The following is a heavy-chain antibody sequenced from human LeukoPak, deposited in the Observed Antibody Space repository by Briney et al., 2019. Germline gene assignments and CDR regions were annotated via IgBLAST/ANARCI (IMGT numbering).Heavy chain of an antibody. J-gene: IGHJ3*02. V-gene: IGHV3-21*01. CDR3: STGDYGAFDI. Sequence: GGSLRLSCVASGFTLSSYAMSWVRQAPGKGLQWVSSLGISGDYTWYAGSVKGRFTISRDNAKNSLYLQMNSLRAEDTAVYYCSTGDYGAFDIWGQGTMVTVSS. CDR2: LGISGDYT. CDR1: GFTLSSYA. D-gene: IGHD4-17*01.